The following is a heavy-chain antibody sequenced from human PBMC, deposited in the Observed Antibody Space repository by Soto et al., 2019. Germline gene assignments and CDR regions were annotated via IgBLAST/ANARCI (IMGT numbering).Heavy chain of an antibody. J-gene: IGHJ4*02. CDR3: ARDSVEVPSALYYFDH. CDR1: GYTFTRYY. V-gene: IGHV1-46*01. Sequence: QVQLVQSGAEVKKPGASVKVSCKTSGYTFTRYYMHWVRQAPGQGLEWMGIINPSGGSTLYAQRFQGRVTLTMDTSTSSVYMDLRSLTSDDTAVYYCARDSVEVPSALYYFDHWGQGTLVTVSS. D-gene: IGHD2-2*01. CDR2: INPSGGST.